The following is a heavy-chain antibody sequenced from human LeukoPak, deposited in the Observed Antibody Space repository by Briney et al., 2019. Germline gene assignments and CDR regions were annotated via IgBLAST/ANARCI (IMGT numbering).Heavy chain of an antibody. CDR3: ARAGGLPIAVAPIDC. Sequence: PGRSLRLSCAASGFIVSNNYMTWVRQAPGKGLEWVSTLYSGGGTFYADSVKGRFTISRDNSKNTLDLHMSSLRAEDTAVYYCARAGGLPIAVAPIDCWGQGTLVTVSS. V-gene: IGHV3-53*01. D-gene: IGHD6-19*01. J-gene: IGHJ4*02. CDR2: LYSGGGT. CDR1: GFIVSNNY.